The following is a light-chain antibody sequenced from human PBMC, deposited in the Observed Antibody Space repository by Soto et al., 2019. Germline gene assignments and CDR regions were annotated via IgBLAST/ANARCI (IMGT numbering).Light chain of an antibody. CDR2: RTY. J-gene: IGKJ1*01. CDR1: QSISGNY. V-gene: IGKV3-20*01. CDR3: QQYLHNPRT. Sequence: EDLLTQSPGTLSLSPGERATLSCGASQSISGNYLAWYQHKPGQAPRLLMSRTYTRATGIPERFSGRGSGTDFTLTISRLEPEDFELYYCQQYLHNPRTFGQGTKVDI.